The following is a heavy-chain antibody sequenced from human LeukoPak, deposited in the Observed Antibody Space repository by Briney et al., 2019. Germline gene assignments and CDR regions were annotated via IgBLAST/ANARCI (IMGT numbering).Heavy chain of an antibody. CDR1: GYTFTGYY. Sequence: ASVKVSCKASGYTFTGYYMHWVRRAPGQGLEWMGWINPNSGGTNYAQKFQGRVTMTRDTSISTAYMELSRLRSDDTAVYYCARDQWFGELLYGPRAIDYWGQGTLVTVSS. CDR3: ARDQWFGELLYGPRAIDY. D-gene: IGHD3-10*01. V-gene: IGHV1-2*02. CDR2: INPNSGGT. J-gene: IGHJ4*02.